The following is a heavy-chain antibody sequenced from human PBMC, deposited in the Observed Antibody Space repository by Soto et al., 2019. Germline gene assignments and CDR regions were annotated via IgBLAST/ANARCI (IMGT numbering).Heavy chain of an antibody. CDR3: ASHMGATTPCDY. J-gene: IGHJ4*02. CDR2: IYYSGST. CDR1: GGSISSGDYY. Sequence: QVQLQASGPGLVKPSQTLSLTCTVSGGSISSGDYYWIWIRQPPGKGLEWIGYIYYSGSTYYNPSLKCRVTIPADASKDQFSLKLSSVTAADAAVYFEASHMGATTPCDYCCQGTLVTVYS. V-gene: IGHV4-30-4*01. D-gene: IGHD1-26*01.